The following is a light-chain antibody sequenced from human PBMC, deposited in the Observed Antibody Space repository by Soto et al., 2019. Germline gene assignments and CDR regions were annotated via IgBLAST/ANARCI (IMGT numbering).Light chain of an antibody. J-gene: IGLJ2*01. CDR2: EVT. CDR3: SSYAGSYILVV. V-gene: IGLV2-8*01. Sequence: QSALTQAPSASGSPGQSVTISCTGTSSDVGGYNYVSWYQQHPGKAPKLMIYEVTKRPSGVPDRFSGSKSGNTASLTVSGHQPEDEADYYCSSYAGSYILVVFGGGTKLTVL. CDR1: SSDVGGYNY.